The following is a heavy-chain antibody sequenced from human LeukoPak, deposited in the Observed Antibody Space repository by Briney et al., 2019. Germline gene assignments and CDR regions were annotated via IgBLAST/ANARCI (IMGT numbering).Heavy chain of an antibody. Sequence: GASVKVSCKASGYTFTSYAMNWVRQAPGQGLEWMGWINTNTGNPTYAQGFTGRFVFSLDTSVSTAYLQISSLKAEDTAVYYCASPPTYYYDSSGYFYIWGQGTMVTVSS. J-gene: IGHJ3*02. D-gene: IGHD3-22*01. CDR1: GYTFTSYA. CDR3: ASPPTYYYDSSGYFYI. CDR2: INTNTGNP. V-gene: IGHV7-4-1*02.